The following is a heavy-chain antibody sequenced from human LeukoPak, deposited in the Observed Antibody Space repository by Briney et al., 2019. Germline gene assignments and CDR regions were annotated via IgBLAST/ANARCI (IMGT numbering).Heavy chain of an antibody. V-gene: IGHV4-59*01. CDR1: GGSISSYY. J-gene: IGHJ4*02. CDR2: IYYSGST. Sequence: SETLSLTCTVSGGSISSYYWSWIRQPPGKGLEGIGYIYYSGSTNYNPSLKSRLTISVDTSKNQFSLKLSSVTAADTAVYYCARGIYCSSTSCYYYFDYWGQGTLVTVSS. CDR3: ARGIYCSSTSCYYYFDY. D-gene: IGHD2-2*01.